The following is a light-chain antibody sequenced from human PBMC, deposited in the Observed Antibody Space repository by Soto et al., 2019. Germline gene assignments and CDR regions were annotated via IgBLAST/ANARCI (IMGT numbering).Light chain of an antibody. CDR2: DAS. Sequence: ETVFTQSPRTVSLSPGERATLHCRASQGVRNNYLAWYQQKPGQAPKLLIYDASSRATGIPDRFSGGGSGTDFILTISRLEPEDFAVYYCQQFSSYPLTFGGGTKVDI. CDR1: QGVRNNY. V-gene: IGKV3-20*01. J-gene: IGKJ4*01. CDR3: QQFSSYPLT.